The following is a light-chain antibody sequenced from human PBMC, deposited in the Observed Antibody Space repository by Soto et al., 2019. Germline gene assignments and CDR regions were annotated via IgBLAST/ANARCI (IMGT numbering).Light chain of an antibody. CDR3: QQLNSYLIT. CDR2: AAS. J-gene: IGKJ5*01. V-gene: IGKV1-9*01. CDR1: RGISSY. Sequence: DIQLTQHPSCLSASVGDRVTITSRASRGISSYLAWYQQKPGKAPKLLIYAASTLHTGVPSRFSGSGSGTEFTLTISSLQPEDFAAYYCQQLNSYLITFGQGTRLEI.